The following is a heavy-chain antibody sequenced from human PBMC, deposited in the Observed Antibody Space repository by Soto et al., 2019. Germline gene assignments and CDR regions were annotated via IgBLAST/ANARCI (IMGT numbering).Heavy chain of an antibody. J-gene: IGHJ4*02. Sequence: PGGSLRLSCTASGFTFGDYAMSWVRQAPGKGLEWVGFIRSKAYGGTTEYAASVKGRFTISRDDSKSIAYLQMNSLETEDTAVYYCTRVAAAGPFDYWGQGTRVTVSS. CDR2: IRSKAYGGTT. CDR1: GFTFGDYA. V-gene: IGHV3-49*04. CDR3: TRVAAAGPFDY. D-gene: IGHD6-13*01.